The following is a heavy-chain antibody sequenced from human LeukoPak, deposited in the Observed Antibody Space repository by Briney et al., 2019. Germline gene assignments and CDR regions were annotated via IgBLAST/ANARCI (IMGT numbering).Heavy chain of an antibody. CDR2: ITATGSRT. Sequence: QTGGSLRLSCAASGFTFGSYTMSWVRQAPGKGLEWVSGITATGSRTYYADSVKGRFTISRDSSKNTLYLQLNSLGVDDTAVYYCAKAPGSGSPSDYWGQGTLVTVSS. J-gene: IGHJ4*02. CDR3: AKAPGSGSPSDY. D-gene: IGHD1-26*01. CDR1: GFTFGSYT. V-gene: IGHV3-23*01.